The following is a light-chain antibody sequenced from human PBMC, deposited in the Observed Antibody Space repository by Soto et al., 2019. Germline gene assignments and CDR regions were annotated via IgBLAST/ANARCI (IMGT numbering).Light chain of an antibody. J-gene: IGKJ1*01. V-gene: IGKV3-20*01. CDR3: QQYGSSRRT. CDR1: QSVSSSY. Sequence: EIVLTQSPGTLSLSPGERATLSCRASQSVSSSYLAWYQQKPGQAPRLLIYGASTRATGIPVRFSGSGSGTDFTLTISRLDPEDFAVYYCQQYGSSRRTFGQGTKVDIK. CDR2: GAS.